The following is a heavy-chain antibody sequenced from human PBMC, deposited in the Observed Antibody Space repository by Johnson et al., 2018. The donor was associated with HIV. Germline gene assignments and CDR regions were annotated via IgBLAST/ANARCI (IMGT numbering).Heavy chain of an antibody. D-gene: IGHD1-26*01. CDR1: GFTLSSYG. J-gene: IGHJ3*02. CDR2: ISYDGSNK. Sequence: QVQLVESGGGVVQPGRSLRLSCAASGFTLSSYGMHWVRQAPGKGLEWVAVISYDGSNKYYADSVKGRFTISRDNSKNTLYLQMNSLRAEDTAVYYCARDRMRGATKDAFDIWGQGTMVTVSS. CDR3: ARDRMRGATKDAFDI. V-gene: IGHV3-30*03.